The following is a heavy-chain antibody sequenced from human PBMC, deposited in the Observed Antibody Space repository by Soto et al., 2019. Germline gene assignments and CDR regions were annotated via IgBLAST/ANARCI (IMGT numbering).Heavy chain of an antibody. V-gene: IGHV3-23*01. CDR2: IGGSGGT. CDR3: AKGQGWSYYCDS. D-gene: IGHD2-15*01. J-gene: IGHJ4*02. CDR1: GFTFSSYA. Sequence: EVQLLESGGGLVQPGGSLRLSCAASGFTFSSYAMSWVRLAPGKGLEWFSSIGGSGGTYYADYVKGRFTISRDNYKNMLYVHLISLRAEDAAMYYCAKGQGWSYYCDSLGQGSLVTVSS.